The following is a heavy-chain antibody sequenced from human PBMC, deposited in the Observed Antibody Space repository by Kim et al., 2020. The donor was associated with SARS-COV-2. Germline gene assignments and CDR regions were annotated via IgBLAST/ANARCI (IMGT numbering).Heavy chain of an antibody. J-gene: IGHJ4*02. Sequence: GSLRLSCGASGFTFSSYWMHWLRRAPGKGLLWVSRINSDGTSTTYADSVKGRFTISRSNAKNTVYLQMNSLRADDTAVYYCARGLGGSYIDSWGQGTLVSVSS. CDR3: ARGLGGSYIDS. CDR2: INSDGTST. V-gene: IGHV3-74*01. D-gene: IGHD3-16*01. CDR1: GFTFSSYW.